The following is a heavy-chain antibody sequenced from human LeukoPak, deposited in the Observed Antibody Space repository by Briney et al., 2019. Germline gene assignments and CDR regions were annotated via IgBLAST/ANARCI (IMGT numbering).Heavy chain of an antibody. Sequence: SETLSLTCTVSGSSIATYYWSWIRQSPGKGLEWIAYIYYGGTNYNPSLKSRVTISVDTSKNQFSLNLRSATAADTAVYYCARGDGYNSGYFEYWGQGTLVTVSS. CDR1: GSSIATYY. J-gene: IGHJ4*02. V-gene: IGHV4-59*01. D-gene: IGHD5-24*01. CDR2: IYYGGT. CDR3: ARGDGYNSGYFEY.